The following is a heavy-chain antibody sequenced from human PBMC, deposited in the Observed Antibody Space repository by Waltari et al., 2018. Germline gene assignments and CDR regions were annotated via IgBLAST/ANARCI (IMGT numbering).Heavy chain of an antibody. Sequence: EVQLVESGGGLVRPGGSLRLSCAASGFTFSSYWMHWVRQAPGKGLVWVSRINSDGSSTSYADSVKGRFTISRDNAKNTLYLQMNSLRAEDTAVYYCARDLSLWFGELSFDYGMDVWGQGTTVTVSS. J-gene: IGHJ6*02. CDR3: ARDLSLWFGELSFDYGMDV. CDR1: GFTFSSYW. CDR2: INSDGSST. D-gene: IGHD3-10*01. V-gene: IGHV3-74*01.